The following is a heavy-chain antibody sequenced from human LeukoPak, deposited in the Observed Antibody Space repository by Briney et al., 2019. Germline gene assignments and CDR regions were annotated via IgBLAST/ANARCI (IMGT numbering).Heavy chain of an antibody. D-gene: IGHD3-10*01. CDR1: GYTFTTSA. CDR2: INAGTGDT. Sequence: ASVKVSCKASGYTFTTSAMHWVRQVPGQSLEWMGWINAGTGDTKYSQRFQGRVTFTRDTSASTAYMALSSLRFEDTAVYFCARDHSLGSYPDYWGQGTLVTVSS. CDR3: ARDHSLGSYPDY. J-gene: IGHJ4*02. V-gene: IGHV1-3*01.